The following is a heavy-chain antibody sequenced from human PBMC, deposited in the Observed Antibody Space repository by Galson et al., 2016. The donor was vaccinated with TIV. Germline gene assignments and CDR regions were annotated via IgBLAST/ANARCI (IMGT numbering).Heavy chain of an antibody. D-gene: IGHD3-16*02. V-gene: IGHV3-30*02. CDR3: VRAEPCLSDKFVRLDC. CDR1: GFTFSTYD. Sequence: SLRLSCAASGFTFSTYDIHWVRQAPGKGLEWVAFIRYDGSKEYYADSVKGRFTISRDNSKSTLYLQMDSLRAEDTAVYYCVRAEPCLSDKFVRLDCWGQRTLVTVSS. CDR2: IRYDGSKE. J-gene: IGHJ4*02.